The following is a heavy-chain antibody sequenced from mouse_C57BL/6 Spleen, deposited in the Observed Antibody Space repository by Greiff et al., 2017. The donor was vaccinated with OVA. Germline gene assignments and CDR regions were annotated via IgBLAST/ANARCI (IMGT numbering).Heavy chain of an antibody. CDR1: GYSITSGYY. D-gene: IGHD2-4*01. CDR3: ARDDYDVDFDV. J-gene: IGHJ1*03. Sequence: EVQLVESGPGLVKPSQSLSLTCSVPGYSITSGYYWNWIRQFPGNKLEWMGYISYDGSNNYNPSLKNRISITRDTSKNQFFLKLNSVTTEDTATYYCARDDYDVDFDVWGTGTTVTVSS. V-gene: IGHV3-6*01. CDR2: ISYDGSN.